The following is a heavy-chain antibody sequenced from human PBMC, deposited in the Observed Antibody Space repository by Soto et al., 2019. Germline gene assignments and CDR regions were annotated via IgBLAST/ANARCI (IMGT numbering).Heavy chain of an antibody. D-gene: IGHD6-6*01. Sequence: SETLSLTCTVSGGSINSSSYYWGWHRQPPGKGLEWIGSIYYSGSTSYYPSLKRRVFIASDTSKNQFSLKLSSVTAADTAVLYCASCTRQLVSYFDYWGQGTLVTVSS. CDR2: IYYSGST. V-gene: IGHV4-39*01. J-gene: IGHJ4*02. CDR3: ASCTRQLVSYFDY. CDR1: GGSINSSSYY.